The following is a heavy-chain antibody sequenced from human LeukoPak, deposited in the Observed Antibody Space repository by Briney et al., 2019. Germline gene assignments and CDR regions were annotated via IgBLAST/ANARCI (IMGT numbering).Heavy chain of an antibody. Sequence: ETLSLTCTVSGGSISSSSYYWGWIRQPPGKGLEWIGSIYYSGSTYYNPSLKSRVTISVDTSKNQFSLKLSSVTAADTAVYYCARLIYQLLNWFDPWGQGTLVTVSS. CDR3: ARLIYQLLNWFDP. D-gene: IGHD2-2*01. CDR2: IYYSGST. J-gene: IGHJ5*02. V-gene: IGHV4-39*01. CDR1: GGSISSSSYY.